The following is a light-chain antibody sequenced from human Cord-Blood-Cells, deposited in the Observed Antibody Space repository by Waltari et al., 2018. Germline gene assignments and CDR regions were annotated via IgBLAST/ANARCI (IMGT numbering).Light chain of an antibody. CDR1: QSVSSSY. V-gene: IGKV3-20*01. J-gene: IGKJ2*01. CDR2: GAS. Sequence: EIVLTQSPGTLSLSPGERATLSCRASQSVSSSYLAWYQQKPGQAPGLLIYGASSRATGIPDRFSGSGSGTDFTLTISRLEPEDFAVYYCQQYGSSPVTFGQGTKLEIK. CDR3: QQYGSSPVT.